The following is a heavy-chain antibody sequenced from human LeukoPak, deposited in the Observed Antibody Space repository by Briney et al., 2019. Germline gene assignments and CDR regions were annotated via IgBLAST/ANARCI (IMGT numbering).Heavy chain of an antibody. CDR2: VWYDGSNK. J-gene: IGHJ4*02. V-gene: IGHV3-30*02. Sequence: GGSLRLSCAASGFTFSSYGMHWVRQAPGRGLEWVAVVWYDGSNKYYADSVKGRFTISRDNSKNTLYLQMNSLRAEDTAVYYCAKDLGYSDYWGQGTLVIVSS. CDR3: AKDLGYSDY. CDR1: GFTFSSYG.